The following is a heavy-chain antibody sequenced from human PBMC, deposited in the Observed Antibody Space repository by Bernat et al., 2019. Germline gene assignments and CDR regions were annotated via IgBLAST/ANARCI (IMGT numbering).Heavy chain of an antibody. CDR3: ARGNYGSGSYYNELLDP. V-gene: IGHV3-33*01. CDR2: IWYDGSNK. D-gene: IGHD3-10*01. CDR1: GFTFSSYG. Sequence: QVQLVESGGGVVQPGRSLRLSCAASGFTFSSYGMHWVRQAPGKGREWVAVIWYDGSNKYYADSVKCRFTISRDNSKTTLYLQMNSLRAEDTAVYYCARGNYGSGSYYNELLDPWGQGTLVTVSS. J-gene: IGHJ5*02.